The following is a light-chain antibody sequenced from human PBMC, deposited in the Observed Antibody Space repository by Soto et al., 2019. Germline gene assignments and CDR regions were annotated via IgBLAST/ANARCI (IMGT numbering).Light chain of an antibody. Sequence: QSALTQPASVSGSPGQSITVSCTGTSSDIGSHNLVSWYQQHPGKAPKLLIFEATKRPSGVSNRFSGSKSGNTASLTISGLQADDEADYYCCSYAGTTTSVLFGGGTKVTVL. CDR3: CSYAGTTTSVL. V-gene: IGLV2-23*01. CDR2: EAT. J-gene: IGLJ2*01. CDR1: SSDIGSHNL.